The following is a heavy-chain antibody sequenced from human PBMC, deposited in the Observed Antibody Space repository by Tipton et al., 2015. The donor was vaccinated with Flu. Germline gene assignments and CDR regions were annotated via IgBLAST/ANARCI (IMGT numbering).Heavy chain of an antibody. CDR1: GDSISSGGFY. J-gene: IGHJ6*02. V-gene: IGHV4-31*03. Sequence: TLSLTCTVSGDSISSGGFYWSWIRQHPGKGLEWIGYIYYSATTYYNPSLESRATILVDTSKNQFSLKLNSLTAADTAVYYCARARAPYYYYAMDVWGQGATVTVS. CDR2: IYYSATT. CDR3: ARARAPYYYYAMDV. D-gene: IGHD3-10*01.